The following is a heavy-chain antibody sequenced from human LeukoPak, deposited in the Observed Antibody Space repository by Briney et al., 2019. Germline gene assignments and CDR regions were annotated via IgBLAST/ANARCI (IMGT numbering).Heavy chain of an antibody. D-gene: IGHD1-14*01. CDR2: LSNSGGST. CDR3: ANRRNYASDY. CDR1: GFTLSSYV. Sequence: GGSLRLSCSASGFTLSSYVMSWVRQAPGKGLEWVSTLSNSGGSTYYADSVKGRFTISRDNSKNALYLQMNSLRDEDTAIYYCANRRNYASDYWGQGTRVTVSS. V-gene: IGHV3-23*01. J-gene: IGHJ4*02.